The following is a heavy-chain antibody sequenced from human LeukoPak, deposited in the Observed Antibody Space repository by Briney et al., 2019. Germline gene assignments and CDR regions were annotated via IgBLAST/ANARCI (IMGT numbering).Heavy chain of an antibody. CDR1: GYSFTSHH. CDR3: ASLLDRAGLLNYYDSSGYYG. CDR2: INPRGGGT. V-gene: IGHV1-46*01. D-gene: IGHD3-22*01. J-gene: IGHJ4*02. Sequence: ASVKVSCKASGYSFTSHHIHWVRQAPGQGLEWMGIINPRGGGTSYVQKLQGRVTMTRDTSISTAYMELSRLRSDDTAVYYCASLLDRAGLLNYYDSSGYYGWGQGTLVTVSS.